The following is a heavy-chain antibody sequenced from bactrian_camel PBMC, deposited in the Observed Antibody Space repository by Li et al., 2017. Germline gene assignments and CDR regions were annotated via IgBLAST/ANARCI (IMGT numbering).Heavy chain of an antibody. CDR3: AATPKNAYTCTSVQRREEYRY. J-gene: IGHJ4*01. CDR1: AYTYRDSC. D-gene: IGHD2*01. Sequence: VQLVESGGGSVQAGGSLSLSCAASAYTYRDSCMGWFRQTPGKEREGVAFIYTGLFGGTYYADSVRGRFTISRDNAKNTVYLQMNNLKPEDTAMYYCAATPKNAYTCTSVQRREEYRYWGQGTQVTVS. CDR2: IYTGLFGGT. V-gene: IGHV3S40*01.